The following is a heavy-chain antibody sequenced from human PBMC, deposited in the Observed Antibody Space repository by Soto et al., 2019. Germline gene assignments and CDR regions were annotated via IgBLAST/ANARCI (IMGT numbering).Heavy chain of an antibody. CDR3: AKDMEYCSGGSCYSGMDV. CDR1: GFTFSSYG. D-gene: IGHD2-15*01. CDR2: ISYDGSSK. Sequence: GGSLRLSCAASGFTFSSYGMHWVRQAPGQGLEWVAVISYDGSSKYYADSVKGRFTISRDNSKNTLYLQMNSLRAEDTAVYYCAKDMEYCSGGSCYSGMDVWGQGTTVTVSS. J-gene: IGHJ6*02. V-gene: IGHV3-30*18.